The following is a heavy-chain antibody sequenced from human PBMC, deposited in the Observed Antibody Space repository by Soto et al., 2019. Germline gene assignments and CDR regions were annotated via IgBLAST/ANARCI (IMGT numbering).Heavy chain of an antibody. CDR3: AKDSSSSWNKEIYYYYYYMDV. V-gene: IGHV3-23*01. Sequence: GGSLRLSCAASGFTFSSYAMSWVRQAPGKGLEWVSAISGSGGSTYYADSVKGRFTISRDNSKNTLYLQMNSLRAEDTAVYYCAKDSSSSWNKEIYYYYYYMDVWGKGTTVTVSS. D-gene: IGHD6-13*01. CDR1: GFTFSSYA. J-gene: IGHJ6*03. CDR2: ISGSGGST.